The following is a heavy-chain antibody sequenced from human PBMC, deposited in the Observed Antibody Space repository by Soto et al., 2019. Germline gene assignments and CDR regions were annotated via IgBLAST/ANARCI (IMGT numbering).Heavy chain of an antibody. V-gene: IGHV4-59*01. J-gene: IGHJ6*02. Sequence: SETLSLTCTVSGGSISSYYWSWIRQPPGKGLEWIGYIYYSGSTNYNPSLKSRVTISVDTSKNQFSLKLSSVTAADTAVYYCARSVVRGMDVWGQGTTVTVSS. CDR1: GGSISSYY. D-gene: IGHD2-15*01. CDR3: ARSVVRGMDV. CDR2: IYYSGST.